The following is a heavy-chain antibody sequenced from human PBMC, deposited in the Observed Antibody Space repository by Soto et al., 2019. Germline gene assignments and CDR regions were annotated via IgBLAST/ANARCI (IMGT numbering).Heavy chain of an antibody. J-gene: IGHJ4*02. CDR2: IYWNDDK. V-gene: IGHV2-5*01. CDR1: GFSLSTSGVG. CDR3: GGLTTYVMSGYREY. D-gene: IGHD3-3*01. Sequence: QITLKESGPTLVKPTQTLTLTCTFSGFSLSTSGVGVGWIRQPPGKALEWLALIYWNDDKRYSPSLKSSLTIPNETPKNQVVRTMTNMDPVDTATYDCGGLTTYVMSGYREYWGEGTLVTVSS.